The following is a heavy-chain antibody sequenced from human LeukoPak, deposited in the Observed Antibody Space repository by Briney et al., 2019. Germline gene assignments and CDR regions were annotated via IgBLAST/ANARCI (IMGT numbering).Heavy chain of an antibody. CDR3: ASRDPAGAFDI. CDR2: IYYSGST. CDR1: GGSISSYY. J-gene: IGHJ3*02. V-gene: IGHV4-59*08. Sequence: SETLSLTCTVSGGSISSYYWSWIRQPPGKGLEWIGYIYYSGSTYYNPSLKSRVTISVDTSKNQFSLKLSSVTAADTAVYYCASRDPAGAFDIWGQGTMVTVSS.